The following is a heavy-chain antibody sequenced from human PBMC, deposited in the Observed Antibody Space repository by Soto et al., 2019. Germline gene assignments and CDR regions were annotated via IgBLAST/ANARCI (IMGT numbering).Heavy chain of an antibody. CDR1: GGSISSGDYY. CDR2: IYYSGST. Sequence: PSETLSLTCTVSGGSISSGDYYWSWIRQPPGKGLEWIGYIYYSGSTYYNPSLKSRVTISVDTSKNQFSLKLSSVTAADTAVYYCARSNILDYGDYYFYFDYWGQGTLVTVSS. D-gene: IGHD4-17*01. J-gene: IGHJ4*02. CDR3: ARSNILDYGDYYFYFDY. V-gene: IGHV4-30-4*01.